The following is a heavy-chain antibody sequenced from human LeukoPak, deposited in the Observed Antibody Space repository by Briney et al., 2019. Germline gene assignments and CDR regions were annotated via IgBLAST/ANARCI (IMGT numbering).Heavy chain of an antibody. Sequence: SETLSLTCAVYGGSFSGYYWSWIRQPPGKGLEWIGEINHSGSTNYNPSLKSRVTISVDTSKNQFSLKLSSVTAADTAVYYCARDLFLGSGDPVDYWGQGTLVTVSS. CDR3: ARDLFLGSGDPVDY. V-gene: IGHV4-34*01. CDR1: GGSFSGYY. CDR2: INHSGST. D-gene: IGHD2-21*02. J-gene: IGHJ4*02.